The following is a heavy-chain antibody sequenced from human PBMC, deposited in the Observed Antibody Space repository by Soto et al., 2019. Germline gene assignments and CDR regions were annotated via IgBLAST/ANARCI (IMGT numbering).Heavy chain of an antibody. CDR3: ARRGFMDV. CDR2: IKEDGSEI. J-gene: IGHJ6*03. V-gene: IGHV3-7*01. Sequence: PGGSLRLSCVASRFTFSQYWMSWVRQAPGKGLEWVANIKEDGSEIHYVDSVKGRFTISRDNAKNSLSLQMDGLRAEDTAVYYCARRGFMDVWGKGTTVTVS. CDR1: RFTFSQYW. D-gene: IGHD5-12*01.